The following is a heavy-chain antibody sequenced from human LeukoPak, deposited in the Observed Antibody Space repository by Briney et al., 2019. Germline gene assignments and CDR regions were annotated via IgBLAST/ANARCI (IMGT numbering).Heavy chain of an antibody. Sequence: GGSLRLSCVASGNYWMHWVRQAPGKGLVWVSHINSDGSWTSYADSVKGRFTISKDNAKNTVYLQMNSLRAEDTAMYYCASTNYRGGTTGYNWFDPWGQGTLVTVSS. CDR2: INSDGSWT. CDR1: GNYW. CDR3: ASTNYRGGTTGYNWFDP. J-gene: IGHJ5*02. D-gene: IGHD1-26*01. V-gene: IGHV3-74*01.